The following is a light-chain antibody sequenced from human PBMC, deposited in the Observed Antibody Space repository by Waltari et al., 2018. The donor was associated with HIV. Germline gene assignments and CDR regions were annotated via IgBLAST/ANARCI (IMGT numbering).Light chain of an antibody. Sequence: DIQMTQSPPSLSASVGDRVTISCRASQSISIYLNWYQQKPGKAPNLLFYGASSLQSGLPPRFSGSGSGTEFTLTITNLQPEDFATYFCQQTFSVLLVFGPGTRVD. CDR1: QSISIY. CDR2: GAS. J-gene: IGKJ3*01. CDR3: QQTFSVLLV. V-gene: IGKV1-39*01.